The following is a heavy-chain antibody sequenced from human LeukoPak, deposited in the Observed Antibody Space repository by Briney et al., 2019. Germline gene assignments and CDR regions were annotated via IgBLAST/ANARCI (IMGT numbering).Heavy chain of an antibody. CDR1: GVSISSSNSY. Sequence: SETLSLTCTVSGVSISSSNSYWGWIRQPPGKGLEWIGSIYYSGNTYYNASLKSQVSISIDTSKNQFSLKLSSVTAADTAVYYCARRRIVGATRRGYFDYWGQGTLVTVSS. D-gene: IGHD1-26*01. J-gene: IGHJ4*02. V-gene: IGHV4-39*01. CDR2: IYYSGNT. CDR3: ARRRIVGATRRGYFDY.